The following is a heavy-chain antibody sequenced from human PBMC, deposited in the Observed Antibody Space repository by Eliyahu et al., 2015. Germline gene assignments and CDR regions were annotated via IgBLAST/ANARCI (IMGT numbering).Heavy chain of an antibody. CDR3: ARADWNYGEYFDY. V-gene: IGHV4-59*01. Sequence: QVQLQESGPGLVKPSETLSLTCXVSGGSISSYXXXWIRQPPGKGLEWIGYIYYSGSTNYNPSLKSRVTISVDMSKNQFSLKLSSVTAADTAVYYCARADWNYGEYFDYWGQGTLVTVSS. CDR1: GGSISSYX. CDR2: IYYSGST. D-gene: IGHD1-7*01. J-gene: IGHJ4*02.